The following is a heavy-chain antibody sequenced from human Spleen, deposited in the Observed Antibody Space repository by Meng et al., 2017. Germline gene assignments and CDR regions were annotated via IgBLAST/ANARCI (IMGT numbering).Heavy chain of an antibody. J-gene: IGHJ4*02. CDR2: ISWNSGSI. D-gene: IGHD6-19*01. V-gene: IGHV3-9*01. CDR3: AKDDLAGTVY. CDR1: GFTFEDYA. Sequence: GGSLRLSCAASGFTFEDYAMHWVRQAPGKGLEWVSGISWNSGSIGYADSVKGRFTISRDNAKNSLYLQMNSLRAEDTALYYCAKDDLAGTVYWGQGTLVTVSS.